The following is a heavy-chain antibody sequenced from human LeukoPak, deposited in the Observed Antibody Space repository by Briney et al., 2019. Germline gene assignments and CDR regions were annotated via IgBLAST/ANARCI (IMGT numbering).Heavy chain of an antibody. CDR2: ISRNSGSI. V-gene: IGHV3-9*01. CDR3: AKVVASYYYYYGMDV. CDR1: GFTLADYA. Sequence: GRSLSLSCAASGFTLADYAMHWVRQAPGGGLGWVSGISRNSGSIGYADSVKGRFTISRDNAKTSLYLQMNSLRAEDTALYYCAKVVASYYYYYGMDVWGQGTTVTVSS. D-gene: IGHD2-2*01. J-gene: IGHJ6*02.